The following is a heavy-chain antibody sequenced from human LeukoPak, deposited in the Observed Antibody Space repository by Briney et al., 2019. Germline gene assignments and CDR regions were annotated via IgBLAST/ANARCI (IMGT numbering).Heavy chain of an antibody. CDR2: ISYDGSNK. Sequence: GGSLRLSCAASGFTFSSYAMHWVRQAPGKGLEWVAVISYDGSNKYYADSVKGRFTISRDNSKNTLYLQMNSLRAEDTAVYYCASTSKSPGIAVAGMFDYWGQGTLVAVSS. CDR3: ASTSKSPGIAVAGMFDY. D-gene: IGHD6-19*01. J-gene: IGHJ4*02. CDR1: GFTFSSYA. V-gene: IGHV3-30*04.